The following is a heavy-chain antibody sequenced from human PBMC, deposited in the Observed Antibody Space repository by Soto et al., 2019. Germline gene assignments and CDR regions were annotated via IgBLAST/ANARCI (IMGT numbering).Heavy chain of an antibody. CDR1: GFTFSSYG. CDR3: AKGGTHIVAEPAARGPLDV. CDR2: ISFSGGTT. V-gene: IGHV3-23*01. Sequence: PGGSLRLSCAASGFTFSSYGMSWVRQAPGKGLEWVSVISFSGGTTYYGDSVKGRFTISRDNSKNTLYLQMNSLRAEDTAVYYCAKGGTHIVAEPAARGPLDVWGQGTMVTVSS. J-gene: IGHJ3*01. D-gene: IGHD2-2*01.